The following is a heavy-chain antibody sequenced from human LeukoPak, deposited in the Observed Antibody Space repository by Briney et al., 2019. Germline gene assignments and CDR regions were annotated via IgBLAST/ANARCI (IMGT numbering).Heavy chain of an antibody. CDR3: AELGITMIGGV. CDR2: ISSSGSTI. J-gene: IGHJ6*04. CDR1: GFTFSSYE. V-gene: IGHV3-48*03. Sequence: GGSLRLSCAASGFTFSSYEMNWVRQAPGKGLEWVSYISSSGSTIYHADSVKGRFTISRDNAKNSLYLQMNSLRAEDTAVYYCAELGITMIGGVWGKGTTVTVSS. D-gene: IGHD3-10*02.